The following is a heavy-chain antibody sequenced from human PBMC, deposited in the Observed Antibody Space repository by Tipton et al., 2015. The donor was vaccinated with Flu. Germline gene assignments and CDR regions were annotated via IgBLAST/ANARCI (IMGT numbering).Heavy chain of an antibody. V-gene: IGHV1-69*01. J-gene: IGHJ6*02. Sequence: QSGPEVKKPGSSVKVSCKASGVTFSNYAISWVRQAPGQGLGWMGGIIPLFHTANYAQKFQGRVTITADESTSTAHMELSSLRSEDTAVYYCARDHGYTYATYNYYYYGMDVWGQGTSVTVSS. CDR2: IIPLFHTA. CDR3: ARDHGYTYATYNYYYYGMDV. CDR1: GVTFSNYA. D-gene: IGHD5-18*01.